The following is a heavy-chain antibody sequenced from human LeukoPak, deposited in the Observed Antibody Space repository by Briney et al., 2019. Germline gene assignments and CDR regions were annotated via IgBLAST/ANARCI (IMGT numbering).Heavy chain of an antibody. Sequence: GGSLRLSCAASGFTFSSYWMHWVRQAPGKGLVWVSRINSDGSSTSYADSVKGRFAISRDNAKNSLYLQMNSLRAEDMALYYCAKDFYSSSWYYFDYWGQGTLVTVSS. CDR2: INSDGSST. CDR3: AKDFYSSSWYYFDY. J-gene: IGHJ4*02. CDR1: GFTFSSYW. V-gene: IGHV3-74*01. D-gene: IGHD6-13*01.